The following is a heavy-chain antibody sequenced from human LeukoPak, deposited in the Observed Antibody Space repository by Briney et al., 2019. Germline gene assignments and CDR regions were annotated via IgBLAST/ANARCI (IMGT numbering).Heavy chain of an antibody. D-gene: IGHD3-9*01. V-gene: IGHV5-51*01. CDR3: ARLYPINGWDDILTGYYRGLDY. Sequence: GASLKISCKGSGSRFTSYWIGWGRPMPGEGLEWMGIIYPGDSATRYSPSFQGQVTISADKSISTAYLQWSSLKASDTAMYYCARLYPINGWDDILTGYYRGLDYWGQGTLVTVSS. J-gene: IGHJ4*02. CDR1: GSRFTSYW. CDR2: IYPGDSAT.